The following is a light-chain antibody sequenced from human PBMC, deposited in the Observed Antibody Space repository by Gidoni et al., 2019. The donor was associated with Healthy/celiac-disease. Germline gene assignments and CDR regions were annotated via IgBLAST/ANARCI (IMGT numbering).Light chain of an antibody. CDR3: SSYAGSNNV. CDR1: SSDVGGYNY. Sequence: QSALTQPPSASGSPGPSVTIPCTGTSSDVGGYNYVSWYQQHPGKAPKLMIYEVSKRPSGVPDRFSGSKSGNTASLTVSGLQAEDEADYYCSSYAGSNNVFGTGTKVTVL. V-gene: IGLV2-8*01. CDR2: EVS. J-gene: IGLJ1*01.